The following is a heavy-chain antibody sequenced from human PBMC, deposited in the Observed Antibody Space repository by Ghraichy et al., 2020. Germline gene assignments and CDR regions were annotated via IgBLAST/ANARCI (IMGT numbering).Heavy chain of an antibody. J-gene: IGHJ6*02. CDR3: AKGSTSAKDYYGMDV. CDR1: GFTFTSHA. Sequence: LSLTCVASGFTFTSHAMTWVRQAPGKGLEWVSSISASGATPYYGPSASGRFTISKDNSKNTVYLQLNSLRAEDTAIYFCAKGSTSAKDYYGMDVWGQGTTVTV. CDR2: ISASGATP. D-gene: IGHD2/OR15-2a*01. V-gene: IGHV3-23*01.